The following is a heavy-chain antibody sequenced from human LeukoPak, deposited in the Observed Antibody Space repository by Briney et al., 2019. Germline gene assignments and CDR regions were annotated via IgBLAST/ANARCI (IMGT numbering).Heavy chain of an antibody. Sequence: SETLSLTCTVSGGSISSYYWSWIRQPPGKGLEWIGYIYYSGSTNYNPSLKGRVTISVDTSKNQFSLKLSSVTAADTAVYYCARENYGDPPYFDYWGQGTLVTVSS. CDR3: ARENYGDPPYFDY. D-gene: IGHD4-17*01. J-gene: IGHJ4*02. CDR1: GGSISSYY. V-gene: IGHV4-59*01. CDR2: IYYSGST.